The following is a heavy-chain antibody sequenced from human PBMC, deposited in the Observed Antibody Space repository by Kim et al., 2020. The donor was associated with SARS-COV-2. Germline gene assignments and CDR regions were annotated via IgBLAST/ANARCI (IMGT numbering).Heavy chain of an antibody. D-gene: IGHD3-3*01. CDR3: ARDQNFWSGYSYYYGMDV. Sequence: GGSLRLSCAASGFTVSSNYMSWVRQAPGKGLEWVSVIYSGGSTYYADSVKGRFTISRDNSKNTLYLQMNSLRAEDTAVYYCARDQNFWSGYSYYYGMDVWGQGTTVTVSS. J-gene: IGHJ6*02. V-gene: IGHV3-66*01. CDR1: GFTVSSNY. CDR2: IYSGGST.